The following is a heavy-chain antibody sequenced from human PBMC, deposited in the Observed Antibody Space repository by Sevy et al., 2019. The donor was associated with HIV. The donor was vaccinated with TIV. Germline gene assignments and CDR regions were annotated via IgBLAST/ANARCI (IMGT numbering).Heavy chain of an antibody. J-gene: IGHJ5*02. CDR1: GGSISSYY. D-gene: IGHD3-9*01. Sequence: SETLSLTCTVSGGSISSYYWSWIRQPPGKGLEWIGYIYYSGSTNYNPSLKSRFTISVDTSKNQFSLKLSSVTAADTAVYYCARGGDILTGYWGWFDPWGQGTLVTVSS. CDR3: ARGGDILTGYWGWFDP. V-gene: IGHV4-59*01. CDR2: IYYSGST.